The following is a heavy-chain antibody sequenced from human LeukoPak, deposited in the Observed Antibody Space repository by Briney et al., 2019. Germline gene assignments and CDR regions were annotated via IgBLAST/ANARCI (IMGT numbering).Heavy chain of an antibody. CDR3: GRDELYSSGYYPDY. J-gene: IGHJ4*02. D-gene: IGHD3-22*01. V-gene: IGHV3-30*04. CDR1: GFTFSSYA. CDR2: ISYDGSNK. Sequence: GGSLRLSCAASGFTFSSYAMHWVRQAPGKGLEWVAVISYDGSNKYYADSVKGRFTISRDNSKNTLYLQMNSLRAEDTAVYYCGRDELYSSGYYPDYWGQGTLVTVSS.